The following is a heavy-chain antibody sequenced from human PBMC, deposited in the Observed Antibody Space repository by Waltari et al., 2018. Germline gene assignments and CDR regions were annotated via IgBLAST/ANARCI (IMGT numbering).Heavy chain of an antibody. J-gene: IGHJ3*02. CDR1: GGSISSGDYY. V-gene: IGHV4-30-4*08. CDR2: IYYSGST. D-gene: IGHD3-10*01. Sequence: QVQLQESGPGLVKPSQTLSLTCTVSGGSISSGDYYWSWIRQPPGKGLEWIGYIYYSGSTYYNPSLKSRVTISVDTSKNQFSLKLSSVTAADTAMYYCARDMYYYGSGNPSPDAFDIWGQGTMVTVSS. CDR3: ARDMYYYGSGNPSPDAFDI.